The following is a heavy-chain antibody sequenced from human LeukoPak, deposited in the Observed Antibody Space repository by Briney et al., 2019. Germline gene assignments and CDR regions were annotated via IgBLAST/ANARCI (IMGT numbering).Heavy chain of an antibody. J-gene: IGHJ4*02. CDR3: ATDRGWRTSGYYLYYFEY. V-gene: IGHV3-7*01. Sequence: GGSLRLSCAASGFFFRNYFMSWVRQAPGKGLEWVASIKNDGSEKYYVDSVRGRYTISRDNTKNSLYLQMSSLRAEDAAVYYCATDRGWRTSGYYLYYFEYWGQGTLVTFSS. D-gene: IGHD3-3*01. CDR1: GFFFRNYF. CDR2: IKNDGSEK.